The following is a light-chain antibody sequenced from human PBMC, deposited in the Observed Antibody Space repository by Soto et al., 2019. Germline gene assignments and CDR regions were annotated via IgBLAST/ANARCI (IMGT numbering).Light chain of an antibody. V-gene: IGKV3-15*01. Sequence: EIVMTQSPATLSVSPGERATLSCRASQNVHNNLSWYQQQPGPAPRLLIYGVFARATGITARFSGSGSGTEFTLTISSLQSEDFAVYYCQQYNDWPLTFGGGTKVEIK. CDR3: QQYNDWPLT. CDR2: GVF. CDR1: QNVHNN. J-gene: IGKJ4*01.